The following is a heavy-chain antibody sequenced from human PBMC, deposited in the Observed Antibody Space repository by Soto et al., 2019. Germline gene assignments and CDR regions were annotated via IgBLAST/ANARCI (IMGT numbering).Heavy chain of an antibody. CDR2: INHSGST. Sequence: SETLSLTCAVYGGSFSGYYWTWIRQPPGTGLEWIGEINHSGSTNYNPSLKSRVTISVDTSKNQFSLKLTSVTAADTAVYYCARDKITVLFDYWGQGTLVTVSS. CDR1: GGSFSGYY. J-gene: IGHJ4*02. V-gene: IGHV4-34*01. CDR3: ARDKITVLFDY. D-gene: IGHD3-10*01.